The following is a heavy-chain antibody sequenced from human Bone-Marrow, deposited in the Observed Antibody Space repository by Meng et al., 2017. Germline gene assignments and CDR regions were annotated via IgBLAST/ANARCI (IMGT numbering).Heavy chain of an antibody. CDR3: ARECPYDTSGYSRIFDY. V-gene: IGHV4-31*03. CDR1: GGAVSSGDYY. CDR2: IKYRGNS. J-gene: IGHJ4*02. D-gene: IGHD3-22*01. Sequence: QVLPRGSGPGVMKPSQTLALTCTVSGGAVSSGDYYWTWIRQHPGKGLEWIGYIKYRGNSYYIPSLKSRATMSVDTSNNQVSLKLTSVTAADTAVYYCARECPYDTSGYSRIFDYWCQGAPVTVSS.